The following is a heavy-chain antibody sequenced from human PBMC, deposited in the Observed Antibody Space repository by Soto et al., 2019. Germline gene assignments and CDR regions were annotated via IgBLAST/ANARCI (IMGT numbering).Heavy chain of an antibody. CDR1: GASFTCCS. V-gene: IGHV4-4*07. D-gene: IGHD3-3*01. CDR3: ARDGDTAGDL. J-gene: IGHJ5*02. CDR2: FYSTESS. Sequence: QVQLQESGPGLVKPSETLSLTCTVSGASFTCCSWSWIRQPAGKGLEWIGRFYSTESSIYNPNLPGRVTISVATSKNELSLKVASVNAAETAVYYWARDGDTAGDLWGQGTLVTVSS.